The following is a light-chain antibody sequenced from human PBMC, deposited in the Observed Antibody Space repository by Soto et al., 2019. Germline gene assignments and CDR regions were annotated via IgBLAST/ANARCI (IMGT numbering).Light chain of an antibody. Sequence: EIVMTQSPATLSVSPGERAPLSCRASQSVSSNVAWYQQKPGQAPRLLIYGASTRATVIPARFSGSGSGTEFTLTIRSLQSEDFAVYYCQQYNNWPPAFGQGIKLEI. CDR1: QSVSSN. CDR3: QQYNNWPPA. J-gene: IGKJ2*01. CDR2: GAS. V-gene: IGKV3-15*01.